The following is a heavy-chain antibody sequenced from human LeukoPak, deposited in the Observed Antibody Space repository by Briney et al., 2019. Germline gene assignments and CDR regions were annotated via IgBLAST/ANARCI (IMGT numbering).Heavy chain of an antibody. CDR2: IYPGDSDT. D-gene: IGHD5/OR15-5a*01. J-gene: IGHJ4*02. Sequence: GESLKISCKGSGYSFTSYWIGWVRQMPGKGLEWMGIIYPGDSDTRHSPSFQGQATIPADKSISTAYLQWTSLKASDTAMYYCARSPSLGPFDYWGQGPLVTVSS. CDR1: GYSFTSYW. V-gene: IGHV5-51*01. CDR3: ARSPSLGPFDY.